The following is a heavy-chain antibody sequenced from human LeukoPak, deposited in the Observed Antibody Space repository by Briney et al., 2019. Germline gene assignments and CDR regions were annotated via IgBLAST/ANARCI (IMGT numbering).Heavy chain of an antibody. CDR3: ARDQSQGLWFGEYYYYGMDV. CDR1: GGSISSGGYY. V-gene: IGHV4-61*08. CDR2: IYYSGST. Sequence: SETLSLTCTVSGGSISSGGYYWSWIRQHPGKGLEWIGYIYYSGSTNYNPSLKSRVTISVDTSKNQFSLKLSSVTAADTAVYYCARDQSQGLWFGEYYYYGMDVWGKGTTVTVSS. J-gene: IGHJ6*04. D-gene: IGHD3-10*01.